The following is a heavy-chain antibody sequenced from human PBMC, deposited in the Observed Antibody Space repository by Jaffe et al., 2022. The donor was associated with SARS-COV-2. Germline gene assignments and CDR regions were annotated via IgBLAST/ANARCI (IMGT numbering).Heavy chain of an antibody. CDR2: INHSGST. Sequence: QVQLQQWGAGLLKPSETLSLTCAVYGGSFSGYYWSWIRQPPGKGLEWIGEINHSGSTNYNPSLKSRVTISVDTSKNQFSLKLSSVTAADTAVYYCARGPDFGVVNWGQGTLVTVSS. CDR3: ARGPDFGVVN. D-gene: IGHD3-3*01. CDR1: GGSFSGYY. J-gene: IGHJ4*02. V-gene: IGHV4-34*01.